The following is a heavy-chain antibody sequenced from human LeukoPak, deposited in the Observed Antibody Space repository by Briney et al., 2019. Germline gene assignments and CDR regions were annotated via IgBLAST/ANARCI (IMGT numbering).Heavy chain of an antibody. V-gene: IGHV4-4*02. D-gene: IGHD3-22*01. CDR3: ARARGYYYDSSGYYHTSILDY. J-gene: IGHJ4*02. CDR1: GGSISSSNW. Sequence: PSGTLSLTCAVSGGSISSSNWWSWVRQPPGKGLEWIGYIYYSGSTYYNPSLKSRVTISVDTSKNQFSLKLSSVTAADTAVYYCARARGYYYDSSGYYHTSILDYWGQGTLVTVSS. CDR2: IYYSGST.